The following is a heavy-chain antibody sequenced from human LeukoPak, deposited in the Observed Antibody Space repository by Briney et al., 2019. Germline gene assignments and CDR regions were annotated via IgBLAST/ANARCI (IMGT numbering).Heavy chain of an antibody. CDR1: GYTFTSYA. CDR2: INAGNGNT. J-gene: IGHJ4*02. Sequence: ASVKVSCKASGYTFTSYAMHWVRQAPGQRLEWMGWINAGNGNTKYSQKFQGRVTITRDTSASTAYMELSSLRSEDTAVYYCARELTPPWFGEKAFDYWGQGTLVTVSS. D-gene: IGHD3-10*01. CDR3: ARELTPPWFGEKAFDY. V-gene: IGHV1-3*01.